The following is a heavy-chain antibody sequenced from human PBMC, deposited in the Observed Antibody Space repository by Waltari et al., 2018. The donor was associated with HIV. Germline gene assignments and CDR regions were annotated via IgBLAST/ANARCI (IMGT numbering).Heavy chain of an antibody. Sequence: QLQLQESGPGLVKPSETLSLTCTVSGGSISSSSYYWGWIRQPPGKGLEWIGSSYYSGSTYYNPSLKSRVTISVDTSKNQFSLKLSSVTAADTAVYYCARRFLEWLSPVGYFDLWGRGTLVTVSS. CDR1: GGSISSSSYY. V-gene: IGHV4-39*01. D-gene: IGHD3-3*01. CDR2: SYYSGST. J-gene: IGHJ2*01. CDR3: ARRFLEWLSPVGYFDL.